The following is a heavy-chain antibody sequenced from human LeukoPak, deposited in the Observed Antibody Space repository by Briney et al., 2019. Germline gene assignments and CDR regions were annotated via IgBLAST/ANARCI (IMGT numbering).Heavy chain of an antibody. D-gene: IGHD6-19*01. V-gene: IGHV3-53*01. Sequence: GGSLRLSCAASGFTVSSNYMSWVRQAPGKVLEWVSVIYSGGSTYYADSVKGRFTISRDNSKNTLYLQMNSLRAEDTAVYYCARSIAVAGGVFDYWGQGTLVTVSS. J-gene: IGHJ4*02. CDR2: IYSGGST. CDR3: ARSIAVAGGVFDY. CDR1: GFTVSSNY.